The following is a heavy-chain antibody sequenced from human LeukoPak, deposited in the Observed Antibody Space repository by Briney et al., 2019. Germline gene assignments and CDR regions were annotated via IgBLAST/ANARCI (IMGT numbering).Heavy chain of an antibody. V-gene: IGHV1-69*05. J-gene: IGHJ3*02. D-gene: IGHD3-22*01. CDR3: AREYYYDSSGPEVGAFDI. CDR2: IIPIFGTA. CDR1: GGTFSSYA. Sequence: SVKVSCKASGGTFSSYAISWVRQAPGQGLEWMGGIIPIFGTANYAQKFQGRVTITTDESTSTAYMELSSLRSEDTAVYYCAREYYYDSSGPEVGAFDIWGQGTMVTVSS.